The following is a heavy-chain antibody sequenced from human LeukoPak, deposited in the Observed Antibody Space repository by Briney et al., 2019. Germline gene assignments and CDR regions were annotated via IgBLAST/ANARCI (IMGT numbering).Heavy chain of an antibody. CDR3: ARRGLRPDYYYMDV. CDR2: ISGSGGST. CDR1: GFTFSSYA. V-gene: IGHV3-23*01. D-gene: IGHD3-3*01. Sequence: GGSLRLSCAASGFTFSSYAMSWVRQALGKGLEWVSAISGSGGSTYYADSVKGRFTISRDNPKNTLYLQMNSLRAEDTAVYYCARRGLRPDYYYMDVWGKGTTVTVSS. J-gene: IGHJ6*03.